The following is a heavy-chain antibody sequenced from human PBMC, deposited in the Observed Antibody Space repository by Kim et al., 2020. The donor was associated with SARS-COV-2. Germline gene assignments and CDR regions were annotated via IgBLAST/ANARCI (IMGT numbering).Heavy chain of an antibody. V-gene: IGHV4-38-2*02. Sequence: SETLSLTCTVSGYSISSGYYWGWIRQSPGKGLEWIGSIYHTGSTYYKPSLKSRVTISIDTSKNQFSLRLNSVTAADTAVYYCTSKYYYDSSGYYYADWWGKGTLVTVSS. CDR2: IYHTGST. CDR3: TSKYYYDSSGYYYADW. CDR1: GYSISSGYY. D-gene: IGHD3-22*01. J-gene: IGHJ4*02.